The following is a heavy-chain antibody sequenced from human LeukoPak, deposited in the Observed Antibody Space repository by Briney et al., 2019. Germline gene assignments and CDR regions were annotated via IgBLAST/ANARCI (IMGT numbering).Heavy chain of an antibody. CDR2: ISAYNGNT. Sequence: GASVKVSCKTSGYTFTGYYIHWVRQAPGQGLEWMGWISAYNGNTNYAQKLQGRVTMTTDTSTSTAYMELRSLRSDDTAVYYCARPKCSGGSCYWSFFYWGQGTLVTVSS. J-gene: IGHJ4*02. CDR1: GYTFTGYY. CDR3: ARPKCSGGSCYWSFFY. V-gene: IGHV1-18*04. D-gene: IGHD2-15*01.